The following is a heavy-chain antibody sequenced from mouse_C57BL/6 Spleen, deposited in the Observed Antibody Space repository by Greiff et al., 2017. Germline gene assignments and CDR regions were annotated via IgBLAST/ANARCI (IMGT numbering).Heavy chain of an antibody. CDR2: ISYSGST. V-gene: IGHV3-1*01. CDR3: ARDIGYYFDY. J-gene: IGHJ2*01. D-gene: IGHD2-14*01. Sequence: EVQRVESGPGMVKPSQSLSLTCTVTGYSITSGYDWHWIRHFPGNKLEWMGYISYSGSTNYNPSLKSRISITHDTSKNHFFLKLNSVTTEDTATYYCARDIGYYFDYWGQGTTLTVSS. CDR1: GYSITSGYD.